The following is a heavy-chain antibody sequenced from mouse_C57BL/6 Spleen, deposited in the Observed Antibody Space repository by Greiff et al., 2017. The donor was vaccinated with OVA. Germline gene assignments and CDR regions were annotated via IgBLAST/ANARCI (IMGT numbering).Heavy chain of an antibody. Sequence: EVKLMESGGDLVKPGGSLKLSCAASGFTFSSYGMSWVRQTPDKRLEWVATISSGGSYTYYPDSVKGRFTISRDNAKNTLYLQMSSLKSEDTAMYYCARQGTGTGYFDVWGTGTTVTVSS. CDR1: GFTFSSYG. CDR2: ISSGGSYT. D-gene: IGHD4-1*01. J-gene: IGHJ1*03. CDR3: ARQGTGTGYFDV. V-gene: IGHV5-6*01.